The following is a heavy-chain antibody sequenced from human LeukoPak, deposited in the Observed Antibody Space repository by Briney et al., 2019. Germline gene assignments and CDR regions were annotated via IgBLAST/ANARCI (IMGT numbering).Heavy chain of an antibody. CDR3: ARDEYAWTNWFDP. V-gene: IGHV3-7*01. CDR1: GFTFSSYW. Sequence: GGSLRLSCAASGFTFSSYWMSWVRQAPGKGLEWVANIKQDGSEKYYVDSVKGRFTISRDNAKNSLYLQMNSLRAEDTAVYYCARDEYAWTNWFDPWGQGTLVTVSS. J-gene: IGHJ5*02. D-gene: IGHD1-1*01. CDR2: IKQDGSEK.